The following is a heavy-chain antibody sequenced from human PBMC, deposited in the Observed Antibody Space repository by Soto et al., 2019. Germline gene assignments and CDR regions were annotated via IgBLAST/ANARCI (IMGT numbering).Heavy chain of an antibody. D-gene: IGHD3-9*01. CDR3: ARHIDYNILTGYCD. CDR1: GGSTSSTIHY. V-gene: IGHV4-39*01. J-gene: IGHJ4*02. CDR2: MSHSGST. Sequence: QLQLQESGPALVRPSETLSLNCVVSGGSTSSTIHYWGWIRQPPGKGLEWIGSMSHSGSTHYNPYLKSRINISADKSKNSFSLTLTTMAPADTAVYFCARHIDYNILTGYCDWGQGTLVTVSS.